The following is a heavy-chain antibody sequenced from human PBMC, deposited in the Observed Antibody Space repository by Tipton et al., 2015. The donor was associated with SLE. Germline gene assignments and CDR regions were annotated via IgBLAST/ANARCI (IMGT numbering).Heavy chain of an antibody. V-gene: IGHV4-39*01. CDR2: IYYSGST. CDR3: TTVEPTVRTNLQGY. CDR1: GGSISSSSYY. Sequence: LRLSCTVSGGSISSSSYYWGWIRQPPGKGLEWIGSIYYSGSTYYNPSLKSRVTISVDTSKNQFSLKLSSVTAADTAVYYCTTVEPTVRTNLQGYWGQGTLVTVSS. J-gene: IGHJ4*02. D-gene: IGHD4-11*01.